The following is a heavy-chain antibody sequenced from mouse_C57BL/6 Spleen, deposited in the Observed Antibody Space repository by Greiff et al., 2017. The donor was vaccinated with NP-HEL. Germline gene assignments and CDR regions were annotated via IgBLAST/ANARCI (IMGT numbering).Heavy chain of an antibody. Sequence: VQLQQSGPELVKPGASVKISCKASGYTFTDYYMNWVKQSHGKSLEWIGDINPNNGGTSYNQKFKGKATLTVDKSSSTAYMELRSLTSEDSAVYYCARGMNYFYAMDYWGQGTSVTVSS. CDR2: INPNNGGT. CDR3: ARGMNYFYAMDY. J-gene: IGHJ4*01. CDR1: GYTFTDYY. D-gene: IGHD2-1*01. V-gene: IGHV1-26*01.